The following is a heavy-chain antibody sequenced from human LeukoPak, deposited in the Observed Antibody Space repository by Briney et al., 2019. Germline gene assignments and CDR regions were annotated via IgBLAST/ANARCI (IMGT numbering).Heavy chain of an antibody. D-gene: IGHD3-10*01. Sequence: QTGGSLRLSCAASGFTFSSYSMNWVRQAPGKGLEWVSVIYSGGSTYYADSVKGRFTISRDNSKNTLYLQMNSLRAEDTAVYYCARDLGEKGDYWGQGTLVTVSS. CDR1: GFTFSSYS. J-gene: IGHJ4*02. CDR2: IYSGGST. CDR3: ARDLGEKGDY. V-gene: IGHV3-53*01.